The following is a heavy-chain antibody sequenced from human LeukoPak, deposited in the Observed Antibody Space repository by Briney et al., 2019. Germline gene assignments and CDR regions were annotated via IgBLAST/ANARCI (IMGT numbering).Heavy chain of an antibody. CDR2: ISSSGSTI. V-gene: IGHV3-48*03. J-gene: IGHJ4*02. CDR1: GFTFSSYE. D-gene: IGHD1-1*01. Sequence: PGGSLRLSCAASGFTFSSYEMNWVRQAPGKGLEWVSYISSSGSTIYYADSVKGRFTISRDNSKNTLYLQMNSLRAEDTAVYYCAKGSPWNDPDYWGQGTLVTVSS. CDR3: AKGSPWNDPDY.